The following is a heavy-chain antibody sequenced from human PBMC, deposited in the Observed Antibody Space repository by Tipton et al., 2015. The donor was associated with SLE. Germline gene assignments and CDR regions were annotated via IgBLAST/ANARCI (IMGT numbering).Heavy chain of an antibody. V-gene: IGHV4-59*01. CDR2: IYYSGST. J-gene: IGHJ5*01. CDR1: GGSINSYY. CDR3: ARAPTYSSGWFDS. D-gene: IGHD6-19*01. Sequence: TLSLTCTVSGGSINSYYWSWIRQPPGKGLEWIGYIYYSGSTNNNPSLKSRVTISLDTSKNQFSLKLTSVTAADTAVYYCARAPTYSSGWFDSWGQGTQVTVSS.